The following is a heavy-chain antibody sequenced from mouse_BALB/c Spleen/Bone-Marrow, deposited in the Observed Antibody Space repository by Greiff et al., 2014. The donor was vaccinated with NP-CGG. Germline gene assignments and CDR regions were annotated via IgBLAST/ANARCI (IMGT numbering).Heavy chain of an antibody. CDR2: RWAVGIT. J-gene: IGHJ1*01. V-gene: IGHV2-9*02. Sequence: ESRPRLWAPPQSLSITRTVSGVSLSSYGVHWVCHRPGKRVEWLGIRWAVGITNYNSELMSRLSISKDNSKSQVFLKMNSLQTDDTAMYYCARVYLWYFDVWGAGTTVTVSS. CDR1: GVSLSSYG. CDR3: ARVYLWYFDV. D-gene: IGHD2-3*01.